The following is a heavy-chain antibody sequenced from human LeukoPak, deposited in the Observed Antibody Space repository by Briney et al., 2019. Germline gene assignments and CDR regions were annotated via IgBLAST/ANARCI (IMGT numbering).Heavy chain of an antibody. Sequence: GGSLRLSCAASGFTFSSYWMNWVRQAPGKGLVWVSRIASDGSSTTYADSVKGRFSISRDNAKNTLYLQMNRLRVEDTAVYYCARGRPHGNDYWGQGTLVTVSS. J-gene: IGHJ4*02. V-gene: IGHV3-74*01. CDR3: ARGRPHGNDY. D-gene: IGHD4-23*01. CDR2: IASDGSST. CDR1: GFTFSSYW.